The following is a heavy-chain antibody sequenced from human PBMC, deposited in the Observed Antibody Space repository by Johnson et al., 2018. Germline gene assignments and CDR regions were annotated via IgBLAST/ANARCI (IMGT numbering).Heavy chain of an antibody. V-gene: IGHV3-30*18. D-gene: IGHD1-1*01. CDR3: AKDTGWQLDLDY. CDR2: ISYDGSNT. Sequence: VQLVESGGGVVQPGRSLRLSCAASGFTFSSYGMHWVRQAPGKGLEWVAVISYDGSNTYYADSVKGRFTISRDNSKNPLYLQMNSLGTEDTAVYYCAKDTGWQLDLDYWGQGTLVTVSS. J-gene: IGHJ4*02. CDR1: GFTFSSYG.